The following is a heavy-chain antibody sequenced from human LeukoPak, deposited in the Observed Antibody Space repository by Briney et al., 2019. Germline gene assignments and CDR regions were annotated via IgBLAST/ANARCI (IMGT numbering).Heavy chain of an antibody. J-gene: IGHJ4*02. D-gene: IGHD3-22*01. CDR3: ARCEHYYDSSGYSAQGSYYFDY. CDR1: GGSFSGYY. CDR2: INHSGST. V-gene: IGHV4-34*01. Sequence: SETLSLTCAVYGGSFSGYYWSWIRQPPGKGLEWIGEINHSGSTNYNPSLKSRVTISVDTSKNQFSLKLSSVTAADTAVYYYARCEHYYDSSGYSAQGSYYFDYWGQGTLVTVSS.